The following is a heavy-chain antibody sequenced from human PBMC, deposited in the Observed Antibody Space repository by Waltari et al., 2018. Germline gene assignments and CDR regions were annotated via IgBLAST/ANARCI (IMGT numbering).Heavy chain of an antibody. CDR1: GGSFSSYA. J-gene: IGHJ4*02. CDR2: IIPIFGTA. V-gene: IGHV1-69*12. Sequence: QFQLVQSGAEVKKPGSSVKVSCKASGGSFSSYAISWVRQAPGQGLEWMGGIIPIFGTANYAQKFQGRVTITADESTSTAYMELSSLRSEDTAVYYCARVARGSYYPYYFDYWGQGTLVTVSS. D-gene: IGHD1-26*01. CDR3: ARVARGSYYPYYFDY.